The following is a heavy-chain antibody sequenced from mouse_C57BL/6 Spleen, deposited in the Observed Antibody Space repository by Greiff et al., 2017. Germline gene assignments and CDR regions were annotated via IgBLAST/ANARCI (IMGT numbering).Heavy chain of an antibody. D-gene: IGHD2-12*01. CDR2: IDPSDSET. V-gene: IGHV1-52*01. Sequence: QVQLQQPGAELVRPGSSVKLSCKASGYTFTSYWMHWVKQRPIQGLEWIGNIDPSDSETHYNQKFKDKATLTVDKSSSTAYMQLSSLTSEDSAVYYCARGSYDENYFDYWGQGTTLTVSS. CDR3: ARGSYDENYFDY. J-gene: IGHJ2*01. CDR1: GYTFTSYW.